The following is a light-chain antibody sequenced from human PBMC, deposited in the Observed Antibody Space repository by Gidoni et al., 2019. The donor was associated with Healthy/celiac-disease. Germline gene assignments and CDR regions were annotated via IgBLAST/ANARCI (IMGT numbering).Light chain of an antibody. CDR1: QSVSSN. CDR3: QQYNNWPLWT. CDR2: GAS. J-gene: IGKJ1*01. Sequence: EIVMTQSPATLSVSPGARATLSCRASQSVSSNLAWYQQKPGQAPRLLIYGASTRATGTPARFSGSGSGTEFTLTISSLQSEDFAVYYCQQYNNWPLWTFGQGTKVEIK. V-gene: IGKV3-15*01.